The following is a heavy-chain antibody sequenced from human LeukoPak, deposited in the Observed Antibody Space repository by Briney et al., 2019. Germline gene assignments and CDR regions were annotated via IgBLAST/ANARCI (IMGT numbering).Heavy chain of an antibody. D-gene: IGHD6-19*01. CDR3: TKGQWLVLDAFDV. CDR1: GYSINSGYY. CDR2: IYHSGST. Sequence: SETLSLTCTVSGYSINSGYYWGWIRQPPGKGLEWIGNIYHSGSTYYNPSLKSRVTISLDTSKNQFSLKLSSVTAADTAVYYCTKGQWLVLDAFDVWGQGTMVTVSS. J-gene: IGHJ3*01. V-gene: IGHV4-38-2*02.